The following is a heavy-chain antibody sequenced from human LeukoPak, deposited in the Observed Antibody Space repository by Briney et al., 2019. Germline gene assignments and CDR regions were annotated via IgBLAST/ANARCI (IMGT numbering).Heavy chain of an antibody. J-gene: IGHJ4*02. CDR2: INDNGGTST. V-gene: IGHV3-23*01. CDR1: GFTFSTYG. CDR3: AKDSPYGGNSGLDY. D-gene: IGHD4-23*01. Sequence: PGGSLRLSCAASGFTFSTYGMGWVRQAPGKGLEWVSSINDNGGTSTWYADSVEGRFTISRDNSKNTLYLQMNSLRAEDTAVYYCAKDSPYGGNSGLDYWGQGTLVTVSS.